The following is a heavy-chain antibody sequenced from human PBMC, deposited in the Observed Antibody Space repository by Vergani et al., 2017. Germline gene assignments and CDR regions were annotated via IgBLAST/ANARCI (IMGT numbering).Heavy chain of an antibody. CDR3: ARLQLERRGSDRPFDF. Sequence: QLVLEESGPGLVKPSETLSLTCTVSGGSIGGSNYYWGWLRQPPGKGLEWIGNIYHTGTTYISPSLKRRVTISVDTSNNQFSLKLTSLTASDTAVYHCARLQLERRGSDRPFDFWGQGTTVTVSS. CDR2: IYHTGTT. J-gene: IGHJ3*01. D-gene: IGHD1-1*01. CDR1: GGSIGGSNYY. V-gene: IGHV4-39*01.